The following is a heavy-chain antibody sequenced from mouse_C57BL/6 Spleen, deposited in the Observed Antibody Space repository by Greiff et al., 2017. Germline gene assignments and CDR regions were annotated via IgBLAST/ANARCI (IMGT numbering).Heavy chain of an antibody. J-gene: IGHJ3*01. Sequence: VQLQESGAELARPGASVKLSCKASGYTFTSYGISWVKQRTGQGLEWIGEIYPRSGNTYYNEKFKGKATLTADKSSSTAYMELRSLTSEDSAVYFCAREDYYDYAWFAYWGQGTLVTVSA. CDR3: AREDYYDYAWFAY. V-gene: IGHV1-81*01. CDR1: GYTFTSYG. D-gene: IGHD2-4*01. CDR2: IYPRSGNT.